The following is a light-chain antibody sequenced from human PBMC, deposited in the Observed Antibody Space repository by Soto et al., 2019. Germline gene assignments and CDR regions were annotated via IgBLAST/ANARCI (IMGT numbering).Light chain of an antibody. CDR1: PGISSW. J-gene: IGKJ4*01. CDR2: AAS. Sequence: DIQMTQSPSSVSASVGDRVTITCRASPGISSWLAWYQQKPGKAPKLLIYAASSLQSGVPSRFNRSGSRTDFTLTISSLQPEDFATYYCQQTNSFPLTFGRGTKVEI. CDR3: QQTNSFPLT. V-gene: IGKV1-12*01.